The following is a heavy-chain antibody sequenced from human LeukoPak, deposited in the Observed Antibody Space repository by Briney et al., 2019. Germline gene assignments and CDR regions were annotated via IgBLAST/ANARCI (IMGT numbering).Heavy chain of an antibody. J-gene: IGHJ4*02. CDR2: ISSSGSTI. Sequence: GSLRLSCAASGFTFSDYYMSWIRQAPGKGLEWVSYISSSGSTIYYADSVKGRFTISRDNAKNSLYLQMNSLRAEDTAVYYCASRHDYSNYRSDYWGQGTLVTVSS. D-gene: IGHD4-11*01. CDR1: GFTFSDYY. CDR3: ASRHDYSNYRSDY. V-gene: IGHV3-11*01.